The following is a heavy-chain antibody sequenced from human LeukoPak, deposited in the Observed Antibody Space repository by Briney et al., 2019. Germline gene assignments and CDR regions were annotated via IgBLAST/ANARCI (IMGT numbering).Heavy chain of an antibody. D-gene: IGHD1-14*01. CDR2: MYTSGST. J-gene: IGHJ3*02. CDR3: ARGGWPRTFDI. Sequence: SETLSLTCTVSGGLISSGSYYWSWILQPAGKGLEWVGRMYTSGSTNYNPSLKSRVTISVDTSKNQFSLKLSSVTAADTAVYYCARGGWPRTFDIWGQGTMVTVSS. CDR1: GGLISSGSYY. V-gene: IGHV4-61*02.